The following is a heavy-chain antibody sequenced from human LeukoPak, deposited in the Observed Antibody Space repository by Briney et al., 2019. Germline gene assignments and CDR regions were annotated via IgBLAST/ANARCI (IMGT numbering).Heavy chain of an antibody. CDR3: ARGVRIEYSSSSRNWYFDL. J-gene: IGHJ2*01. CDR2: IYYSGST. V-gene: IGHV4-61*05. Sequence: SETLSLTCTVSGGSISSSSFYWGWVRQPPGKGLEWIGYIYYSGSTNYNPSLKSRVTISVDTSKNQFSLKLSSVTAADTAVYYCARGVRIEYSSSSRNWYFDLWGRGTLVTVSS. D-gene: IGHD6-6*01. CDR1: GGSISSSSFY.